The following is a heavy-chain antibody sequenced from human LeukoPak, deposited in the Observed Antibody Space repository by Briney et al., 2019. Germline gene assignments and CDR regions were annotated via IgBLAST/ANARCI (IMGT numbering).Heavy chain of an antibody. D-gene: IGHD2-8*02. V-gene: IGHV3-30*02. CDR1: GFTFDSFG. CDR3: AKDYRWAYDY. J-gene: IGHJ4*02. CDR2: IRLDGSGK. Sequence: GGSLRLSCAASGFTFDSFGMHWVRQAPGKGLEWITYIRLDGSGKYYADSVKGRFTISRDNSRNTLYMQMNSLRVEDTAVYYCAKDYRWAYDYWGQGTLVTVSS.